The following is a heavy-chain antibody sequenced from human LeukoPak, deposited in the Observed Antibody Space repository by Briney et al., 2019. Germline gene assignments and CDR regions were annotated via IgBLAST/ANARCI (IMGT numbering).Heavy chain of an antibody. CDR3: ARRGESANDAFDI. CDR2: ISSGSTYI. D-gene: IGHD2/OR15-2a*01. V-gene: IGHV3-21*01. J-gene: IGHJ3*02. CDR1: GFTFNIYS. Sequence: GGSLSLPCTPSGFTFNIYSINCVPQARGKALEGFSSISSGSTYIYYGDSVKGRFTISRDNAKNSLYLQMNSLRAEDTAVYYCARRGESANDAFDIWGQGTMVTVSS.